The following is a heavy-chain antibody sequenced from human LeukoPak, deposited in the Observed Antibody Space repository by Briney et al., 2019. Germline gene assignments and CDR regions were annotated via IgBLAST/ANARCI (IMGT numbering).Heavy chain of an antibody. D-gene: IGHD5-12*01. J-gene: IGHJ4*02. V-gene: IGHV3-9*01. Sequence: GGSLRLSCAASGFTFQQYAIHWVRHVPGKGLEWVSGINWSSAKLGYADSVKGRFTISRDNAKNSVFLQMNSLRAEDTALYYCAKDKAPLYSGYDWDLDFWGQGTLVTVSS. CDR1: GFTFQQYA. CDR2: INWSSAKL. CDR3: AKDKAPLYSGYDWDLDF.